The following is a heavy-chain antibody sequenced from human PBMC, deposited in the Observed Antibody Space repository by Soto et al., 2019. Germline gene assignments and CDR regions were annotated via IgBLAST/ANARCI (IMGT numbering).Heavy chain of an antibody. J-gene: IGHJ4*02. CDR1: GYTFTSYG. CDR2: ISAYNGNT. CDR3: ARGSGKVTDYYDSSGYPGY. Sequence: GASVKVSCKASGYTFTSYGISWVRQAPGQGLEWMGWISAYNGNTNYAQKLQGRVTMTTDTSTSTAYMELRSLRSDDTAVYYCARGSGKVTDYYDSSGYPGYWGQGTLVTVSS. D-gene: IGHD3-22*01. V-gene: IGHV1-18*01.